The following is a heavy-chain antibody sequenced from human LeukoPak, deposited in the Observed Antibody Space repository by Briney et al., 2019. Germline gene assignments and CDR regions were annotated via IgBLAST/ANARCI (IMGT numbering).Heavy chain of an antibody. D-gene: IGHD1-7*01. CDR1: GFTFSNYA. Sequence: PGGSLRLSCAASGFTFSNYAMSWVRQAPGKGLEWVSAISGSGGSTYYADSVKGRFTISRDNSKNTLYLQMNSLRAEDTAVYYCAKGLTGTMYNWFDPWGQGTLVTVSS. CDR3: AKGLTGTMYNWFDP. CDR2: ISGSGGST. J-gene: IGHJ5*02. V-gene: IGHV3-23*01.